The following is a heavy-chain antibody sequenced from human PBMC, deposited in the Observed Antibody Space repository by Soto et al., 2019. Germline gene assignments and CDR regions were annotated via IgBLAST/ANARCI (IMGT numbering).Heavy chain of an antibody. CDR2: ISYDGSNK. D-gene: IGHD3-16*01. V-gene: IGHV3-30-3*01. Sequence: QVQLVESGGGVVQPGRSLRLSCAASGFTFSSYAMHWVRQAPGKGLEWVAVISYDGSNKYYADSVKGRFTISRDNSKNTLYLQMNSLRAEDTAVYYCARRRGGGVPFDYWGQGTLVTVSS. J-gene: IGHJ4*02. CDR1: GFTFSSYA. CDR3: ARRRGGGVPFDY.